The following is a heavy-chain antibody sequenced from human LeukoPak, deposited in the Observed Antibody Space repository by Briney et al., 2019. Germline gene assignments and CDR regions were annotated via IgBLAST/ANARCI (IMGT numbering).Heavy chain of an antibody. D-gene: IGHD5-18*01. CDR3: AGSRYSYGQDFEY. V-gene: IGHV5-51*01. J-gene: IGHJ4*02. Sequence: GESLQISCKGSGYIFTTYWIGWVRQMPGKGLEGMGIISPGDSDTRYSPSFQGLVTISADKSISTAYLQWSSLKASDTAMYYCAGSRYSYGQDFEYWGQGTLVTVSS. CDR2: ISPGDSDT. CDR1: GYIFTTYW.